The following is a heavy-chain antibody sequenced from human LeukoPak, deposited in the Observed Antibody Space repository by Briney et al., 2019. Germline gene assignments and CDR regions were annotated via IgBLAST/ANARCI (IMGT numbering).Heavy chain of an antibody. CDR2: IIPILGIS. CDR3: ARGYCSSPSCNGFDP. CDR1: GGTFISYA. J-gene: IGHJ5*02. D-gene: IGHD2-2*01. Sequence: SVKVSCKASGGTFISYAISWVRQAPGQGLEWMGRIIPILGISNYAQKFQGRVTITADKSTSTAYMELSSLRSEDTAVYYCARGYCSSPSCNGFDPWGQGTLVTVSS. V-gene: IGHV1-69*04.